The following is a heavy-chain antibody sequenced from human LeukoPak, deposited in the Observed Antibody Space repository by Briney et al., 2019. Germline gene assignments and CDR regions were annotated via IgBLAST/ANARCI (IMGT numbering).Heavy chain of an antibody. Sequence: SETLSLTCAVYGGSFSGYYWSWIRQPPGKGLEWIGEINHSGSTNHNPSLRSRVTISVDTSKNQFSLKLSSVTAADTAVYYCARGDTAMARFDPWGQGTLVTVSS. CDR3: ARGDTAMARFDP. D-gene: IGHD5-18*01. V-gene: IGHV4-34*01. CDR1: GGSFSGYY. CDR2: INHSGST. J-gene: IGHJ5*02.